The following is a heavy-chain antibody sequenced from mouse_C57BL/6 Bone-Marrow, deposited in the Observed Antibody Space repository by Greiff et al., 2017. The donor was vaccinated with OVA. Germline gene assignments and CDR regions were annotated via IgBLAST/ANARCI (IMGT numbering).Heavy chain of an antibody. CDR1: GYTFTDYY. V-gene: IGHV1-26*01. J-gene: IGHJ3*01. CDR3: ARYYVWCAY. CDR2: INPNNGGT. D-gene: IGHD1-1*01. Sequence: EVQLQQSGPELVKPGASVKISCKASGYTFTDYYMNWVKQSHGTSLEWIGDINPNNGGTSYNQKFKGKAPLTVDKSSSTAYMELRSRTSEDSAVYYCARYYVWCAYWGQGTLVTVSA.